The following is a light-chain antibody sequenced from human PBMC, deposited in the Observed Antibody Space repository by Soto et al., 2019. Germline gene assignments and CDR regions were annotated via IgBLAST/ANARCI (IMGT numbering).Light chain of an antibody. J-gene: IGKJ4*01. CDR1: QVMTKW. Sequence: DLQMTQSPSSVSASVGDRVTITCRASQVMTKWLTWYRQKPGKAPKLLIYGTSTLQTGVPSGFSGSGSGTDFTLTINSLQPEDFATYYCQQADSFPLTFGGGTKVDIK. CDR2: GTS. CDR3: QQADSFPLT. V-gene: IGKV1D-12*01.